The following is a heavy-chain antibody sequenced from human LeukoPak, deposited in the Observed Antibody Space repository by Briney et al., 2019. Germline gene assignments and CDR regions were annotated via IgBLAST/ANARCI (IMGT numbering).Heavy chain of an antibody. CDR1: GGSTSSSGYS. D-gene: IGHD7-27*01. Sequence: SETLSLTCTVSGGSTSSSGYSWGWIRQPPGKGLEWIGNINYSGSTYYNLSLKSRVTIFVDTSKNQFSLKVTSVTAADTAVYFCARRVTGDLRRFDYWGQGTLVTVSS. J-gene: IGHJ4*02. CDR2: INYSGST. CDR3: ARRVTGDLRRFDY. V-gene: IGHV4-39*01.